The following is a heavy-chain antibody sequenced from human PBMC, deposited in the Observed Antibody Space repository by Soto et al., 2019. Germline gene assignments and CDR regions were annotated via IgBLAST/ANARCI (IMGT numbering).Heavy chain of an antibody. CDR1: GFTFDDYA. CDR3: AKDTSVGLGISHAFDI. D-gene: IGHD7-27*01. V-gene: IGHV3-9*01. J-gene: IGHJ3*02. CDR2: ISWNSGSI. Sequence: GVPLRLSCAASGFTFDDYAMHWVRQAPGKGLEWVSGISWNSGSIGYADSVKGRFTISRDNAKNSLYLQMNSLRAEDTALYYCAKDTSVGLGISHAFDIWGQGTMVTVSS.